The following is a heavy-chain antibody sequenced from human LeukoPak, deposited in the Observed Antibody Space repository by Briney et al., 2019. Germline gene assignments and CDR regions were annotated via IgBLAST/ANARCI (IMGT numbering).Heavy chain of an antibody. CDR1: GFTFSNAW. CDR3: ISDYVWGTYFTQSYYYYMDV. CDR2: IKSKTDGGTA. J-gene: IGHJ6*03. D-gene: IGHD3-16*01. V-gene: IGHV3-15*01. Sequence: GGSLRLSCAASGFTFSNAWMSWVRQAPGKGLEWVGRIKSKTDGGTADYAAPVKGRFAISRDDTKNTLYLQMNSLKTEDTAVYYCISDYVWGTYFTQSYYYYMDVWGKGTTVTVSS.